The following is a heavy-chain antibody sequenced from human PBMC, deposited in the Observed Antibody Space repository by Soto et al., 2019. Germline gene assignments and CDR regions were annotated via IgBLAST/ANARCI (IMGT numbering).Heavy chain of an antibody. CDR2: ISYDGSNK. J-gene: IGHJ6*02. V-gene: IGHV3-30-3*01. CDR3: ARDRGYYDFWSGYPPDYYYGMDV. D-gene: IGHD3-3*01. CDR1: GFTFSDYY. Sequence: PGGSLRLSCAASGFTFSDYYMSWIRQAPGKGLEWVAVISYDGSNKYYADSVKGRFTISRDNSKNTLYLQMNSLRAEDTAVYYCARDRGYYDFWSGYPPDYYYGMDVWGQGTTVTVSS.